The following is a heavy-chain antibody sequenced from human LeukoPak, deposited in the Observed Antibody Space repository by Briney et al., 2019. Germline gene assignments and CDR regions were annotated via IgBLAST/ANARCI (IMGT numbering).Heavy chain of an antibody. V-gene: IGHV4-39*01. J-gene: IGHJ4*02. D-gene: IGHD1-1*01. Sequence: SETLSLTCTVSGGYISSTSYYWGWIRQPPGKGLEWVGMIYFSGRTYYNPSLKSRVTISVDTSKNQVSLKVSSVTAADTAVYYCARLPAGNWFFDYWGQGTLVTVSS. CDR2: IYFSGRT. CDR3: ARLPAGNWFFDY. CDR1: GGYISSTSYY.